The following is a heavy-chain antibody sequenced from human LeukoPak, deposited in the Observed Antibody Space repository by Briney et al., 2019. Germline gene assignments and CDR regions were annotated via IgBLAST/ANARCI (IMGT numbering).Heavy chain of an antibody. Sequence: GGSLRLSCTVSGFTVSSNSMSWVRQAPGKGLEWVSFIYSSVTHYSDSVNGRVTFSRDNSNNTLFLQMNSLRAEDTAVYYCGRRAGAYSHPYDYWGQGTLVTVSS. V-gene: IGHV3-53*01. CDR2: IYSSVT. CDR3: GRRAGAYSHPYDY. J-gene: IGHJ4*02. CDR1: GFTVSSNS. D-gene: IGHD4/OR15-4a*01.